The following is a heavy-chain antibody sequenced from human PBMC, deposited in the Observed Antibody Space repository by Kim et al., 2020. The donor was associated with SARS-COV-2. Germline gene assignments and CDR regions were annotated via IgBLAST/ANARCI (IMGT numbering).Heavy chain of an antibody. J-gene: IGHJ5*02. CDR3: ARGPYSSSRGDWFDP. D-gene: IGHD6-6*01. Sequence: PSLKSRVTISVDTSKNQFALKLSSVTAADTAVYYCARGPYSSSRGDWFDPWGQGTLVTVSS. V-gene: IGHV4-30-2*05.